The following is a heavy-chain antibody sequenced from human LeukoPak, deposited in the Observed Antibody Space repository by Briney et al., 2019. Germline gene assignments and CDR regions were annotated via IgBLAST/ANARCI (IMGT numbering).Heavy chain of an antibody. CDR3: ARNSGYTIS. Sequence: PGGFLRLSCAASGFTFSDYYMSWIRQAPGRGLEWVSFISSSGGTIHYADSVKGRFTISRDNAKDSLYLQMNSLRAEDTAVYYCARNSGYTISWGQGTLVTVSS. D-gene: IGHD3-22*01. V-gene: IGHV3-11*01. J-gene: IGHJ5*02. CDR1: GFTFSDYY. CDR2: ISSSGGTI.